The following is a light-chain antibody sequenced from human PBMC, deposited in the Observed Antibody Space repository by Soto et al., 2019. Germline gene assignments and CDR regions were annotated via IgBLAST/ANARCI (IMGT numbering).Light chain of an antibody. V-gene: IGKV3-15*01. CDR3: QQYNNWPPWT. CDR1: QSVYSS. Sequence: ETVMTQSPATLSVSPGGRATLSCRASQSVYSSLAWYQQKPGQAPRLLIYGASTRATGIPARFSGSGSGTEFTLTISRLQSEDFAVYYCQQYNNWPPWTFGQGTKVDTK. CDR2: GAS. J-gene: IGKJ1*01.